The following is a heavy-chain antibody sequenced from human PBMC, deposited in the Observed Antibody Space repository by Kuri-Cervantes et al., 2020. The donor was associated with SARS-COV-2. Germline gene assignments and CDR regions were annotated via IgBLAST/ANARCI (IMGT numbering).Heavy chain of an antibody. CDR3: ARPYYDPDYYYYYYMDV. J-gene: IGHJ6*03. CDR2: IYYSGST. CDR1: GGSISSSSYY. D-gene: IGHD3-3*01. V-gene: IGHV4-39*01. Sequence: SETLSLTCTVSGGSISSSSYYWGWIRQPPGKGLEWIGSIYYSGSTYYNPSLKSRVTISVDTSKNQFSLKLSSVTAADTAVYYCARPYYDPDYYYYYYMDVWGKGTTVTVSS.